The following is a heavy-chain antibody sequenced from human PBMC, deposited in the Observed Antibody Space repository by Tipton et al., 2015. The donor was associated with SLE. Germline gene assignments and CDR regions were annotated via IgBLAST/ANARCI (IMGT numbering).Heavy chain of an antibody. Sequence: QVQLVQSGAEVKKPGASVKVSCKASGYTFTSYYMHWVRQAPGQGLEWMGIINPSGGSTSYAQKFQGRVTMTRDTSTSAVYMELSSLRSEDTAVYYFARDPNYDSSGYMPLDYWGQGTLVTVTS. CDR1: GYTFTSYY. CDR3: ARDPNYDSSGYMPLDY. CDR2: INPSGGST. V-gene: IGHV1-46*01. D-gene: IGHD3-22*01. J-gene: IGHJ4*02.